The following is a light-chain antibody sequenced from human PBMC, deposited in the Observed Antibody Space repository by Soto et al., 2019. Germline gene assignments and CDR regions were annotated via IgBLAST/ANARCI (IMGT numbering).Light chain of an antibody. Sequence: EIVLTQSPGTLSLSPGEGATLSCRASQSVSTNFFAWYQQKPGQAPRLLIYGASTRATVIPDRFSGSGSGTDFTLTISRLEPEDFALYYCQQYGRTSWTFGQGTKVEIK. CDR1: QSVSTNF. CDR3: QQYGRTSWT. J-gene: IGKJ1*01. CDR2: GAS. V-gene: IGKV3-20*01.